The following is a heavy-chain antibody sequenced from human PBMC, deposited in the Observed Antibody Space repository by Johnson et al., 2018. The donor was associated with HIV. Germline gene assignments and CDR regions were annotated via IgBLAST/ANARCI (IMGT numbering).Heavy chain of an antibody. V-gene: IGHV3-53*01. CDR1: GFTVSSNY. CDR2: IYSGGST. D-gene: IGHD1-26*01. J-gene: IGHJ3*02. Sequence: VQLLESGGGVVQPGRSLRLSCAASGFTVSSNYMSWVRQAPGKGLEWVSVIYSGGSTYYADSVKGRFTISRDNSKNTLYLQMNSLRAEDTAVYYCARGVGPSAFDIWGQGTMVTVSS. CDR3: ARGVGPSAFDI.